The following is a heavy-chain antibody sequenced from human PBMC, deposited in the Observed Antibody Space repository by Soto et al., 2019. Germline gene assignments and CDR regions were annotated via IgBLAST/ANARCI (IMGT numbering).Heavy chain of an antibody. Sequence: GLRRLSCVGSGFTFSTYSINWVRQAPGKGLEWVSSISSRSDIYYADSVKGRFTISRDNAKNSVSLQMNSLRAEDTAVYYCAREYTAWPLAYGLDVWGQGTTVTVSS. CDR3: AREYTAWPLAYGLDV. V-gene: IGHV3-21*01. CDR1: GFTFSTYS. CDR2: ISSRSDI. D-gene: IGHD2-2*02. J-gene: IGHJ6*02.